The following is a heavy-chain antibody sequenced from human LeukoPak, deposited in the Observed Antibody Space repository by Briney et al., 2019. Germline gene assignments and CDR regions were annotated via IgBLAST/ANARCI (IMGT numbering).Heavy chain of an antibody. CDR2: ISYDGSNK. J-gene: IGHJ6*03. CDR3: AKGLGYCSSTSCYRYYYYMDV. Sequence: GGSLRLSCAASGFTFSSYAMHWVRQAPGKGLEWVAVISYDGSNKYYADSVKGRFTISRDNSKNTLYLQMNSLRAEDTAVYYCAKGLGYCSSTSCYRYYYYMDVWGKGTTVTVSS. CDR1: GFTFSSYA. D-gene: IGHD2-2*02. V-gene: IGHV3-30-3*01.